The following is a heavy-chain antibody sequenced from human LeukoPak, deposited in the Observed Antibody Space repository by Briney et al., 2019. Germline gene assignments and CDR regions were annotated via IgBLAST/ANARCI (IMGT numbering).Heavy chain of an antibody. D-gene: IGHD2-2*01. J-gene: IGHJ6*03. CDR2: IYYSGST. CDR1: GGSISSYY. CDR3: ATGRRTIVVVPAAMYYYYYMDV. V-gene: IGHV4-59*08. Sequence: SETLSLTCTVSGGSISSYYWSWIRQPPGKGLEWIGYIYYSGSTNYNPSLKSRVTISVDTSKNQFSLKLSSVTAADTAVYYCATGRRTIVVVPAAMYYYYYMDVWGKGTTVTISS.